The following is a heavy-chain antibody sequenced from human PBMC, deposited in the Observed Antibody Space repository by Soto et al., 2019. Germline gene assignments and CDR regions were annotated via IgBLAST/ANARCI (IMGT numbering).Heavy chain of an antibody. CDR1: GGSISSYY. V-gene: IGHV4-4*07. J-gene: IGHJ6*02. CDR2: IYTSGST. CDR3: ARGGRVSSIAARPPYYYYYYGMDV. D-gene: IGHD6-6*01. Sequence: SETLSLTCTVSGGSISSYYWSWIRQPAGKGLEWIGRIYTSGSTNYNPSLKSRVTMSVDTSKNQFSLKLSSVTAADTAVYYCARGGRVSSIAARPPYYYYYYGMDVWGQGTTVTVSS.